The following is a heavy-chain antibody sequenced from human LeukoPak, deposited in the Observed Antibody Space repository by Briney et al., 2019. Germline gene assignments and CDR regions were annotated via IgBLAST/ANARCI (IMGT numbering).Heavy chain of an antibody. J-gene: IGHJ4*02. D-gene: IGHD4-17*01. CDR3: ARAPDYGPRDY. V-gene: IGHV4-34*01. Sequence: GSLRLSCVASGFTFTKCAMSWIRQPPGKGLEWIGEINHSGSTNYNPSLKSRVTISVDTSKNQFSLKLSSVTAADTAVYYCARAPDYGPRDYWGQGTLVTVSS. CDR1: GFTFTKCA. CDR2: INHSGST.